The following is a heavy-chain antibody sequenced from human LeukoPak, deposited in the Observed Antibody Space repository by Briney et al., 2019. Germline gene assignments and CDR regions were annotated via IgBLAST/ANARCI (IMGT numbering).Heavy chain of an antibody. CDR1: GFSFRSYG. J-gene: IGHJ6*02. D-gene: IGHD1-26*01. V-gene: IGHV3-30*18. CDR3: VKGIMGSTDYYYGLDV. CDR2: ISYDGSSE. Sequence: QTGGSLRLSCTASGFSFRSYGIHWVRQAPGRGLEWVAVISYDGSSEYHADFVKGRFTISRDNSKNTLYLHMSSLRPEDTAVYFCVKGIMGSTDYYYGLDVWGQGTTVTVSS.